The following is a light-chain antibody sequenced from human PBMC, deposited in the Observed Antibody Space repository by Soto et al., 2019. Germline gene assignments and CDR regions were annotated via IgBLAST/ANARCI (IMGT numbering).Light chain of an antibody. CDR1: SSDVGGYNY. J-gene: IGLJ2*01. Sequence: QSALTQPASVSGYPGQSITISCTGTSSDVGGYNYVSWYQQHPGKAPKLMIYDVSNRPSGVSNRFSGSKSGNTASLTISGLQAEDEADYYCSSYTSSSTLVFGGGTHLTVL. CDR3: SSYTSSSTLV. CDR2: DVS. V-gene: IGLV2-14*01.